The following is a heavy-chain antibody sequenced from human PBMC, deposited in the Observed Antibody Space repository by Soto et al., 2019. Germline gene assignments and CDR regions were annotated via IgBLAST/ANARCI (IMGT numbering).Heavy chain of an antibody. CDR1: GFTFSSYA. J-gene: IGHJ4*02. CDR2: ISGSGGST. CDR3: ATHDFWSGYRDDY. Sequence: TGGSLRLSCAASGFTFSSYAMSWVRQAPGKGLEWVSAISGSGGSTYYADSVKGRFTISRDNSKNTLYLQMNSLRAEDTAVYYCATHDFWSGYRDDYWGQGTLVTVSS. V-gene: IGHV3-23*01. D-gene: IGHD3-3*01.